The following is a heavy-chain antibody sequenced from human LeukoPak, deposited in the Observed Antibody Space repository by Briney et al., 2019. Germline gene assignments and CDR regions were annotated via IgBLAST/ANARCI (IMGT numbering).Heavy chain of an antibody. V-gene: IGHV3-9*03. CDR1: GFTFDDYA. D-gene: IGHD3-10*01. CDR2: ISWNSGSI. J-gene: IGHJ4*02. CDR3: AKDLYGSGSYGFDY. Sequence: GGSLRLSCAASGFTFDDYAMHWVRHAPGKGLEWVSGISWNSGSIGYADSVKGRFTISRDNAKNSLYLQMNSLRAEDMALYYCAKDLYGSGSYGFDYWGQGTLVTVSS.